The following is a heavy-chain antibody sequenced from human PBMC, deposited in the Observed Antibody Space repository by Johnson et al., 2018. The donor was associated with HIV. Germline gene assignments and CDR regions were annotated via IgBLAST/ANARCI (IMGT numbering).Heavy chain of an antibody. Sequence: VQLVESGGGVVQPGGSLRLSCAASGFTVSTNYMSWVRQAPGKGLEWVSLIYTGGSTFYADSVKGRFTISRDNSKNALYLQMNSLRAEDTAVYYCARVRVGAFDIWGQVTMVTVSS. CDR3: ARVRVGAFDI. V-gene: IGHV3-66*02. CDR1: GFTVSTNY. J-gene: IGHJ3*02. CDR2: IYTGGST. D-gene: IGHD1-26*01.